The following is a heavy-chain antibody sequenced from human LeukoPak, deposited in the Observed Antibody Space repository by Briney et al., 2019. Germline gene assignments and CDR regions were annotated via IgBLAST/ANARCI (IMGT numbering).Heavy chain of an antibody. D-gene: IGHD6-19*01. J-gene: IGHJ3*02. CDR2: IKEDGSEK. V-gene: IGHV3-7*01. CDR3: ARDRIAVAGTAFDI. CDR1: GFSFSNYW. Sequence: PGGSLRLSCAASGFSFSNYWMTWVRQAPGKGLEWVANIKEDGSEKYYVDSVKGRFTISRDNAKNSLYLQMNSLRAEDTAVYYCARDRIAVAGTAFDIWGQGTMVTVSS.